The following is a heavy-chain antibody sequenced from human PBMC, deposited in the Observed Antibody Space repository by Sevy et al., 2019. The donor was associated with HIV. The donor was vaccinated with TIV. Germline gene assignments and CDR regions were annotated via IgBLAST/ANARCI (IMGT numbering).Heavy chain of an antibody. CDR1: GGSISSGSYY. CDR3: ARDVVGYSAYDGSRHHYFDC. J-gene: IGHJ4*02. V-gene: IGHV4-61*02. D-gene: IGHD5-12*01. CDR2: IYTSGST. Sequence: SETLSLTCTVSGGSISSGSYYWSWIRQPAGKGLEWIGRIYTSGSTNYNPSLKSRVTMSVDTSKNQFSLKLSSVTAAXXXXXXCARDVVGYSAYDGSRHHYFDCWGQGTLVTVSS.